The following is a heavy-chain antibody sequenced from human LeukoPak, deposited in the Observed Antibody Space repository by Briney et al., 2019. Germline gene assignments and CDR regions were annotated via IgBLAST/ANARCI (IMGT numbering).Heavy chain of an antibody. V-gene: IGHV1-46*03. J-gene: IGHJ4*02. D-gene: IGHD3-22*01. CDR2: INPSGGST. CDR3: ASRRYCYDSSGFDGFDY. Sequence: ASVKVSCKASGYTFTSYYMHWVRQAPGQGLEWMGIINPSGGSTSYAQKFQGRVTMTRDTSTSTVYMELSSLRSEDTAMYYCASRRYCYDSSGFDGFDYWGQGTLVTVSS. CDR1: GYTFTSYY.